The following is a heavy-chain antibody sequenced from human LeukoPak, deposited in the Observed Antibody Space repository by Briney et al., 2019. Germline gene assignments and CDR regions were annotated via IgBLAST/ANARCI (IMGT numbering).Heavy chain of an antibody. CDR1: GFTFSSYG. D-gene: IGHD1-7*01. Sequence: PGRSLRLSCAASGFTFSSYGMHWARQAPGKGLEWVAVISYDGSNKYYADSVKGRFTISRDNSKNTLYLQMSSLRAEDTAVYYCAKGELELRHGMDVWGQGTTVTVSS. CDR2: ISYDGSNK. CDR3: AKGELELRHGMDV. V-gene: IGHV3-30*18. J-gene: IGHJ6*02.